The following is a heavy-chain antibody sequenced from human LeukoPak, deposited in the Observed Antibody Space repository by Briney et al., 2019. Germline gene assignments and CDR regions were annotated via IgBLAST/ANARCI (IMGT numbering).Heavy chain of an antibody. V-gene: IGHV3-9*01. J-gene: IGHJ4*02. D-gene: IGHD6-6*01. Sequence: GGSLRLSCAASGFTFDDYAMHWVRQTPGKGLEWVSGISWNSGNIGYADSVKGRFTISRDSAKSSLYLQMNSLRPEDTALYYCAKAMSYSSSTVADHWGLGTLVTVSS. CDR1: GFTFDDYA. CDR3: AKAMSYSSSTVADH. CDR2: ISWNSGNI.